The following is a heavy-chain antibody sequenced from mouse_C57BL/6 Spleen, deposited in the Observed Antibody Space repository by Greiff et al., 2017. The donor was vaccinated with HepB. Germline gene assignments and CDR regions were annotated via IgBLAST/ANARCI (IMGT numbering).Heavy chain of an antibody. Sequence: QVHVKQPGAELVRPGSSVKLSCKASGYTFTSYWMHWVKQRPIQGLEWIGNIDPSDSETHYNQKFKDKATLTVDKSSSTAYMQLSSLTSEDSAVYYCARSAYGSSYGAYWGQGTLVTVSA. CDR1: GYTFTSYW. D-gene: IGHD1-1*01. CDR2: IDPSDSET. V-gene: IGHV1-52*01. CDR3: ARSAYGSSYGAY. J-gene: IGHJ3*01.